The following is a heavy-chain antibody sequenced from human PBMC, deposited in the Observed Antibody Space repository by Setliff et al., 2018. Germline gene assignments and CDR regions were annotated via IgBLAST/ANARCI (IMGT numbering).Heavy chain of an antibody. CDR2: ISGSGGDT. V-gene: IGHV3-23*01. Sequence: SLRLSCAASGFTFSSYAMSWVRQAPGKGLEWVSAISGSGGDTYYADSVKGRFTISRDNSKNTLYLQMNSLRAEDTAIYYCAKAANIATAWAYYYYGMDVWGQGTTVTVSS. D-gene: IGHD6-13*01. CDR3: AKAANIATAWAYYYYGMDV. J-gene: IGHJ6*02. CDR1: GFTFSSYA.